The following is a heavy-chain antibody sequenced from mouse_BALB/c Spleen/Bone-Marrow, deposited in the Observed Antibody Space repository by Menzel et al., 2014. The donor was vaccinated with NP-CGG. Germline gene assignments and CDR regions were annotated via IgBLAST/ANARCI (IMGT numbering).Heavy chain of an antibody. CDR3: ARSDYRYDPYAMDY. V-gene: IGHV1S127*01. D-gene: IGHD2-14*01. CDR1: GYSFTSYW. Sequence: VQLQQSGPQLVRPGASVKISCKASGYSFTSYWMHWVKQRPGQGLEWIGMIDPSDSETRLNQKFKDKATLTVDKSSSTAYMQLSSPTSEDSAVYYCARSDYRYDPYAMDYWGQGTSVTVSS. J-gene: IGHJ4*01. CDR2: IDPSDSET.